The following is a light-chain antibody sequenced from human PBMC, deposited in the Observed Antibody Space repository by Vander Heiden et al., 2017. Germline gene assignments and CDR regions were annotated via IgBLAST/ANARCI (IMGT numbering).Light chain of an antibody. CDR1: QSISSY. Sequence: IQITHSPSPLPASVGDRVTITCRASQSISSYLHWYQQKPGKAPKLLIYAASSLQSGVPSRFSGSGSGTDFTLTISSLQPEDFSTYYCQQSYSTFGPGTKVDIK. J-gene: IGKJ3*01. CDR2: AAS. CDR3: QQSYST. V-gene: IGKV1-39*01.